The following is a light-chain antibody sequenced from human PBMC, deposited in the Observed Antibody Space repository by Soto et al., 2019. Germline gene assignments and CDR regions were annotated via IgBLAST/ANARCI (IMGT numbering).Light chain of an antibody. CDR1: QDVGRW. Sequence: DIQMTQSPSSLSASVGDTVTMTCRSSQDVGRWLSWYQQKPGKAPKILIFATSTLQSGVPSRFSGSGSGTDFTLTITSLQSEDFATYYCQQARSFPVTFGQGTRLEIK. J-gene: IGKJ5*01. CDR3: QQARSFPVT. V-gene: IGKV1D-12*01. CDR2: ATS.